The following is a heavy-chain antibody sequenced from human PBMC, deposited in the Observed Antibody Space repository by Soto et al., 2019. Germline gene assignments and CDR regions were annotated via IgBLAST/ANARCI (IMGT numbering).Heavy chain of an antibody. J-gene: IGHJ4*02. CDR1: GGSISSNNW. CDR3: ARKVWAVPAYFDY. V-gene: IGHV4-4*02. D-gene: IGHD2-2*01. CDR2: IYHSGST. Sequence: PSETLSLTCAVSGGSISSNNWWSWVRQPPGKGLEWIGEIYHSGSTNYNSSLKSRVTISVDKSKNQFSLKLSSVTAADTAVYYCARKVWAVPAYFDYWGQGTLVTVSS.